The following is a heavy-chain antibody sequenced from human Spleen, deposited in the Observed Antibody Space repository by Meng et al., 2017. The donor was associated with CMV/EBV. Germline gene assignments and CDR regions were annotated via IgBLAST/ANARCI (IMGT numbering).Heavy chain of an antibody. CDR3: ARGVVPAESDYYGMDV. CDR2: IRSRTYGGTT. J-gene: IGHJ6*02. V-gene: IGHV3-49*04. D-gene: IGHD3-10*01. Sequence: GESLKISCRTSGFTFGDYGMTWVRQAPGMGLEWLSFIRSRTYGGTTEYAASVKGRFTISRDDSKSIAYLQMNSLKIEDTAVYYCARGVVPAESDYYGMDVWGQGTTVTVSS. CDR1: GFTFGDYG.